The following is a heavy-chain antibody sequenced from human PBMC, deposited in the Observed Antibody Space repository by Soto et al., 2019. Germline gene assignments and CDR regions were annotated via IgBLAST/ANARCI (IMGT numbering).Heavy chain of an antibody. D-gene: IGHD2-2*01. Sequence: GASVNVSCKASGGTFSSYTISWVRQAPGRGLEWMGRIIPILGIANYAQKFQGRVTITADKSTSTAYMELSSLRSEDTAVYYCARETKGDIVVVPAAQNWFDPWGQGTLVTVSS. CDR2: IIPILGIA. CDR1: GGTFSSYT. CDR3: ARETKGDIVVVPAAQNWFDP. J-gene: IGHJ5*02. V-gene: IGHV1-69*04.